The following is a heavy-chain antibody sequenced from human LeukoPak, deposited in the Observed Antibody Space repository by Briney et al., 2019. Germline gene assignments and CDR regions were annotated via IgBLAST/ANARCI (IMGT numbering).Heavy chain of an antibody. J-gene: IGHJ4*02. CDR2: IYSSGST. CDR1: GGYISSYY. Sequence: SETLSLTCTVSGGYISSYYWSWVRQPAGRGLEWIGRIYSSGSTNYNPSLKSRVTMSVETSKNQFSLKVSSVTAADTAVYYCARGGSNFDYWGRGTLVTVSS. V-gene: IGHV4-4*07. CDR3: ARGGSNFDY.